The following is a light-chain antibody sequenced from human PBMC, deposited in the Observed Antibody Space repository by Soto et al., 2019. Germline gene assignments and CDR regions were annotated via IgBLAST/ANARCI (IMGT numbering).Light chain of an antibody. J-gene: IGKJ5*01. CDR3: QQTYSTPIT. CDR2: TAV. V-gene: IGKV1-39*01. Sequence: DIQMTQSPASLSASVGDRVTITCRASQSISTHLQWYQQKAGKAPKLLIYTAVALQSGVPSRFSGSKSETDFTLTISSLQPEDFATYYCQQTYSTPITFGQGTRLEIK. CDR1: QSISTH.